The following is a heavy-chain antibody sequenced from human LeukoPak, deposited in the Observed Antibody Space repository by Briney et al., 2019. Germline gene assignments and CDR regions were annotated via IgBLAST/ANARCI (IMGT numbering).Heavy chain of an antibody. D-gene: IGHD3-10*01. J-gene: IGHJ4*02. CDR1: GFTFSNAW. Sequence: RGSLRLPCVVFGFTFSNAWIGWVRQATGKGLEWVGLTKNRANSYTKEYAASVKGRFTISREYSKNSLLLQMNSLKPEDTAIYYCVASIINPSNYWGQGTLVTVSS. V-gene: IGHV3-72*01. CDR3: VASIINPSNY. CDR2: TKNRANSYTK.